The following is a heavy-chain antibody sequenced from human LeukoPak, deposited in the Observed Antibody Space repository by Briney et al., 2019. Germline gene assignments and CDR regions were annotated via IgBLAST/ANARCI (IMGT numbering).Heavy chain of an antibody. V-gene: IGHV1-2*02. J-gene: IGHJ4*02. D-gene: IGHD2-21*02. CDR1: GFTFTAYY. Sequence: ASVKLSCKASGFTFTAYYIHWVRQAPGQGLEGMGYINPHSGGTSSPQKFQGRVTMTTDTSISAAYMELSSLISDDTAMYYCVREGNELLSKNFDYWGQGTLVTVSS. CDR3: VREGNELLSKNFDY. CDR2: INPHSGGT.